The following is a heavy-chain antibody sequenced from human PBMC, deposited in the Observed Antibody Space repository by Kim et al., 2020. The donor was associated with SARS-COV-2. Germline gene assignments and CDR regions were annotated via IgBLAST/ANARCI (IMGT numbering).Heavy chain of an antibody. Sequence: GGSLRLSCAASGFTFSDYSMHWVRQAPGKGLVWVSNIHNDGGVTNYADSVKGRFTISRDKAKNTVYLQMNSLRAEDTAVYYCTTLTVVTGRPNYWGQGTLVTVSS. D-gene: IGHD3-22*01. CDR2: IHNDGGVT. CDR1: GFTFSDYS. CDR3: TTLTVVTGRPNY. J-gene: IGHJ4*02. V-gene: IGHV3-74*01.